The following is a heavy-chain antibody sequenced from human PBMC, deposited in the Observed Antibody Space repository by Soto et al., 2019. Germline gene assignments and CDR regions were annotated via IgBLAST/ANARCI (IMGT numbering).Heavy chain of an antibody. J-gene: IGHJ6*02. D-gene: IGHD6-13*01. CDR3: AKDLALSSHSYYYYGMDV. CDR1: GFTFSSYA. CDR2: ISGSGGST. V-gene: IGHV3-23*01. Sequence: EVQLLESGGGLVQPGGSLRLSCAASGFTFSSYAMSWVRQAPGKGLEWVSAISGSGGSTYYADSVKGRFTISRDNSKNTLYLQMNSLRAEDTAVYYCAKDLALSSHSYYYYGMDVWGQGTTVTVSS.